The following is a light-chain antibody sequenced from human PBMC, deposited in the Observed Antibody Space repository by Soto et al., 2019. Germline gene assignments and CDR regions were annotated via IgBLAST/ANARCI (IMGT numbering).Light chain of an antibody. CDR2: SAS. Sequence: DIQMTQSPSSLSASVGDRVTITRRASESINNWLDWYQQKPGRATKLLIYSASSLQSRIPSSFSGSGAGADFTEFTLTISSLHPEDFATYYCQQTYMSPRTFGQGTRLEIK. J-gene: IGKJ5*01. V-gene: IGKV1-39*01. CDR3: QQTYMSPRT. CDR1: ESINNW.